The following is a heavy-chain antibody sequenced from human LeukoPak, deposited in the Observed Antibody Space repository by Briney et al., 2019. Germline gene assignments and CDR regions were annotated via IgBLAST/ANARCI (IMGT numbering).Heavy chain of an antibody. Sequence: SETLSLTCTVSGGSISSSSYYWGWIRQPPGKGLEWIGSIHYSGSTNYNPSLKSRVTISVDTSKNQFSLKLSSVTAADAAVYYCARGYCSGGSCYSYYYYNYMDVWGKGTTVTVSS. CDR3: ARGYCSGGSCYSYYYYNYMDV. D-gene: IGHD2-15*01. CDR2: IHYSGST. V-gene: IGHV4-39*07. J-gene: IGHJ6*03. CDR1: GGSISSSSYY.